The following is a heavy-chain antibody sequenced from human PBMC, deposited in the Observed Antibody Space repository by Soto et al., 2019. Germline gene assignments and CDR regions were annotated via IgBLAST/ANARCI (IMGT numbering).Heavy chain of an antibody. CDR1: GGSISSGSYY. J-gene: IGHJ6*02. D-gene: IGHD3-10*01. V-gene: IGHV4-31*03. CDR3: ATRTDYYYGSGSLGGMDV. CDR2: IYYSGST. Sequence: QVQLQESGPGLVKPSQTLSLTCTVSGGSISSGSYYWSWIRQLPGKGLEWIGYIYYSGSTYYNPSLKLRGTISVDTSKNKFSRKLNSVTAADTAVYYCATRTDYYYGSGSLGGMDVWGQGTTVTVSS.